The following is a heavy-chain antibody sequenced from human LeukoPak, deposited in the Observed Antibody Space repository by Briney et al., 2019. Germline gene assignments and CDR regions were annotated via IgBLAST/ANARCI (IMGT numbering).Heavy chain of an antibody. CDR3: AKEILESGYYGNSFDI. CDR1: GFTFDDYA. J-gene: IGHJ3*02. Sequence: PGGSLRLSCAASGFTFDDYAMHRVRQAPGKGLEWVSGISWNSGSLGFADSVKGRFTISRDNAKNSLYLQMNSLRAEDTSLYYCAKEILESGYYGNSFDIWGQGTMVTVSS. V-gene: IGHV3-9*01. D-gene: IGHD5-12*01. CDR2: ISWNSGSL.